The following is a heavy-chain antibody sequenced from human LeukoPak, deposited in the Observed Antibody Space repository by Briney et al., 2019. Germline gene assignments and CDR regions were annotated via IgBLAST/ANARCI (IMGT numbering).Heavy chain of an antibody. CDR3: ARVGGGHDAFDI. CDR2: ISGSGGST. J-gene: IGHJ3*02. V-gene: IGHV3-23*01. CDR1: GFTFSSYA. D-gene: IGHD3-16*01. Sequence: PGGSLRLSCAASGFTFSSYAMSWVRQAPGKGLEWVSAISGSGGSTYYADSVKGRFTISRDNAKNSLYLQMNSLRAEDTAVYYCARVGGGHDAFDIWGQGTMVTVSS.